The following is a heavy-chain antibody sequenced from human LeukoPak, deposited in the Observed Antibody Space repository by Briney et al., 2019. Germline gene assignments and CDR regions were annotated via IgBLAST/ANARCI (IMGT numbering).Heavy chain of an antibody. D-gene: IGHD2-15*01. CDR3: ARFAAYYYYYYMDV. J-gene: IGHJ6*03. CDR2: INHSGST. V-gene: IGHV4-34*01. Sequence: TSETLSLTCAVYGGSFSGYYWSWIRQPPGKGLEWIGEINHSGSTNYNPSLKSRVTISVDTSKNQFSLELSSVTAADTAVYYCARFAAYYYYYYMDVWGKGTTVTVSS. CDR1: GGSFSGYY.